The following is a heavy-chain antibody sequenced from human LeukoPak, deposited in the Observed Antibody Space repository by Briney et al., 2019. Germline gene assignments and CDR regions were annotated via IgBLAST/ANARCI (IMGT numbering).Heavy chain of an antibody. CDR1: GGSISSYY. D-gene: IGHD6-13*01. J-gene: IGHJ3*01. Sequence: SETLSLTCTVSGGSISSYYWGWIRQPPGKGLEWIGSIYYSGGTYYSPSLKSRVAIFVDTSKNQFSLKLNSVTAAGTAVYYCARHRIPAADDAFDFWGQGTMVTVSS. CDR2: IYYSGGT. CDR3: ARHRIPAADDAFDF. V-gene: IGHV4-39*01.